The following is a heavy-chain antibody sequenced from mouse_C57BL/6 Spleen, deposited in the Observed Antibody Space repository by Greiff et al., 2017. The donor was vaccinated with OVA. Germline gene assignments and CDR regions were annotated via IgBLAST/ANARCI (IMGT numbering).Heavy chain of an antibody. Sequence: VQLQQPGAELVMPGASVKLSCKASGYTFTSYWMHWVKQRPGQGLEWIGEIDPSDSYTNYNQKFKGKSTLTVDKSSSTAYMQLSSLTSEDSAVYYCARAGETYYYGSSPSWFAYWGQGTLVTVSA. V-gene: IGHV1-69*01. D-gene: IGHD1-1*01. J-gene: IGHJ3*01. CDR1: GYTFTSYW. CDR2: IDPSDSYT. CDR3: ARAGETYYYGSSPSWFAY.